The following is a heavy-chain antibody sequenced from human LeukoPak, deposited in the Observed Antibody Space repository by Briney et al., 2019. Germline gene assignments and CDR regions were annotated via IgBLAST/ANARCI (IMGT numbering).Heavy chain of an antibody. CDR2: ISYDGSNK. D-gene: IGHD3-22*01. Sequence: GGSLRLSCAASGFTFSSYGMHWVRQAPGKGLEWVAVISYDGSNKYYADSVKGRFTISRDNSKNTLYLQMNSLRAEDMAVYYCAKDQTYYYDSSGQWDPYYFDYWGQGTLVTVSS. CDR3: AKDQTYYYDSSGQWDPYYFDY. V-gene: IGHV3-30*18. J-gene: IGHJ4*02. CDR1: GFTFSSYG.